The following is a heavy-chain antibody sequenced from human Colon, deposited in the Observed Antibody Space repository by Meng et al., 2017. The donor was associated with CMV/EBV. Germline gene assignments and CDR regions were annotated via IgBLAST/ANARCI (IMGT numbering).Heavy chain of an antibody. Sequence: GESLKISCAASGFNFSDYYMSWIRQAPGKGLDWISYITNSGITTYYAGSVRDRFTISRDNAKNSLYLQMNSLRADDTAVYYCARGGEMNHDYWGQGTLVTVSS. V-gene: IGHV3-11*01. CDR2: ITNSGITT. CDR1: GFNFSDYY. CDR3: ARGGEMNHDY. J-gene: IGHJ4*02. D-gene: IGHD1-14*01.